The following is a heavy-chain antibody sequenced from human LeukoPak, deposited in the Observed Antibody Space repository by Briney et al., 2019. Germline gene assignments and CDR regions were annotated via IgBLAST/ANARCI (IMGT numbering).Heavy chain of an antibody. J-gene: IGHJ4*02. V-gene: IGHV1-8*01. Sequence: ASVKLSCKASGYTFTSYDINWVRQAIGQGPEWMGWMNPNSGNTGYAQQFQGRVTMTRTTSTSTAYMELSSLRSGDTAVYYCARGWFGQLLQDYWGQGTLVTVSS. CDR2: MNPNSGNT. CDR1: GYTFTSYD. D-gene: IGHD3-10*01. CDR3: ARGWFGQLLQDY.